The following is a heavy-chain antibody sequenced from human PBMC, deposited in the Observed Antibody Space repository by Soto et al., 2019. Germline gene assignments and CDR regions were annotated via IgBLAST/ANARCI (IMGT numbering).Heavy chain of an antibody. CDR3: ARGYGSSDVRPAFDY. CDR1: GGSFSGYY. CDR2: INHSGST. D-gene: IGHD6-13*01. V-gene: IGHV4-34*01. Sequence: QVQLQQWGAGLLKPSETLSLTCAVYGGSFSGYYWSWIRQPPGKGLEWIGEINHSGSTHYNPSLKGRVTISVDTSKNQVSLKLSSVTAADTAVYYCARGYGSSDVRPAFDYWGQGTLVTVSS. J-gene: IGHJ4*02.